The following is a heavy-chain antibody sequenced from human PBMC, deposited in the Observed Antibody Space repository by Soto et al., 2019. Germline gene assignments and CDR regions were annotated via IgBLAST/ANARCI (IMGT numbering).Heavy chain of an antibody. CDR2: ISGSGGST. CDR3: AIHDRDYGDYGYFDL. D-gene: IGHD4-17*01. CDR1: GFTFSSYA. J-gene: IGHJ2*01. V-gene: IGHV3-23*01. Sequence: EVQLLESGGGLVQPGGSLRLSCAASGFTFSSYAMSWVRQAPGKGLEWVSAISGSGGSTYYADSVKGRFTISRDNSKNTLYLQMNSLRAEYTAVYYCAIHDRDYGDYGYFDLWGRGTLVTVSS.